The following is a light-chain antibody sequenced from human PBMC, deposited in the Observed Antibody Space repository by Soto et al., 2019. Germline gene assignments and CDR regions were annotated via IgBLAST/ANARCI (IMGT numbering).Light chain of an antibody. CDR3: TSFAPGRIYV. CDR2: EVS. CDR1: STDVENYNF. J-gene: IGLJ1*01. V-gene: IGLV2-14*02. Sequence: SALTQPASVSGSPGQSITIACTGISTDVENYNFVSWYQQHPGKVPKLIICEVSHRFSGLSYRFSGSKSGNTASLTISGLQAEDEGDYYCTSFAPGRIYVFGTGTKVTVL.